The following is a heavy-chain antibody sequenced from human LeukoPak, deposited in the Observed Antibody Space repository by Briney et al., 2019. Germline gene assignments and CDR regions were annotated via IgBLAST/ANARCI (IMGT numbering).Heavy chain of an antibody. D-gene: IGHD1-26*01. CDR2: ISYDGSNK. V-gene: IGHV3-30*04. J-gene: IGHJ4*02. CDR1: GFTFSSYA. CDR3: AREDSGSYFTFDY. Sequence: PGGSLRLSCAASGFTFSSYAMHWVRQAPGKGVEWVAVISYDGSNKYYADSVKGRFTISRDNSKNTLYLQMNSLRAEDTAVYYCAREDSGSYFTFDYWGQGTLVTVSS.